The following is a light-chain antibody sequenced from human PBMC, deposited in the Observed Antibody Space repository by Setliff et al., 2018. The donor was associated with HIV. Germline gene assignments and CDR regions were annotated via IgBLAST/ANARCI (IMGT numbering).Light chain of an antibody. CDR2: DAS. J-gene: IGKJ3*01. Sequence: DIQMTQSPSSLSASVGDRVTITCQASQDISNYLNWYQQKPGKAPKLLIYDASNLETGVPSRFSGSGSGTDFTFTISSLQPEDIATYYCQQYEHLPFTFGPGTKVDIK. V-gene: IGKV1-33*01. CDR3: QQYEHLPFT. CDR1: QDISNY.